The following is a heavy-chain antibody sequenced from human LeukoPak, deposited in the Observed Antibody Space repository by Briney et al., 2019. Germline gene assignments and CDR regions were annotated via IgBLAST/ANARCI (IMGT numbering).Heavy chain of an antibody. J-gene: IGHJ6*03. CDR3: ARTPEEGSAAITHYYYYMDV. CDR2: INHSGST. CDR1: GGSFSGYY. V-gene: IGHV4-34*01. Sequence: SETLSLTCAVYGGSFSGYYWSWIRQPPGKGLEWIGEINHSGSTNYNPSLKSRVTISVDTSKNQFSLKLSSVTAADTAVYYCARTPEEGSAAITHYYYYMDVWGKGTTVTISS. D-gene: IGHD2-2*01.